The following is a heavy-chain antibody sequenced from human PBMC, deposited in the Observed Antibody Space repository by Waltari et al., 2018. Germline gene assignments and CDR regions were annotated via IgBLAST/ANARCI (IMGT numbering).Heavy chain of an antibody. CDR2: IYYSGST. D-gene: IGHD7-27*01. CDR3: ARWRSELGLFDY. J-gene: IGHJ4*02. CDR1: GGSISSYY. Sequence: QVQLQESGPGLVKPSETLSLTCTVSGGSISSYYWSWIRQPPGKGLEWIGYIYYSGSTNYNPSLKSRVTISVDTSKNQFSLKLSSVTAADTAVYYCARWRSELGLFDYWGQGTLVTVSS. V-gene: IGHV4-59*01.